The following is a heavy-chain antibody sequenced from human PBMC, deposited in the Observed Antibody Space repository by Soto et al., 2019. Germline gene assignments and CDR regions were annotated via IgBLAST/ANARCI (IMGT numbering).Heavy chain of an antibody. CDR3: GRCRTDSYAMDV. Sequence: ASVKVSCKASGYRFTSYGIAWVRQVPGQGPEWMGWISPYNGGTNYAQNVQGRVVMTTDISTNIVYLELRSLRSDDTAMYYCGRCRTDSYAMDVWGQGTTVTVSS. CDR2: ISPYNGGT. D-gene: IGHD5-18*01. CDR1: GYRFTSYG. V-gene: IGHV1-18*01. J-gene: IGHJ6*02.